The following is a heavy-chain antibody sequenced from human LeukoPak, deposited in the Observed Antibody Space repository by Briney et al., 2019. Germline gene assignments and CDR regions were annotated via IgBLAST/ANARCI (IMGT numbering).Heavy chain of an antibody. CDR3: ASTTVTAREKYYFEY. Sequence: GESLKISCKGSGSTFANYWIGWVRQLPGKGLEWMGIIYPGDSDTRYSPSFQGQVTISADKSISTAYLQWSSLKASDTAMYYCASTTVTAREKYYFEYWGQGTLVTVSS. CDR2: IYPGDSDT. J-gene: IGHJ4*02. CDR1: GSTFANYW. D-gene: IGHD4-17*01. V-gene: IGHV5-51*01.